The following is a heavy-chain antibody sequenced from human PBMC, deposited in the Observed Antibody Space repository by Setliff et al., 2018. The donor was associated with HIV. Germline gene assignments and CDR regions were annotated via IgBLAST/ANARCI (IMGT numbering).Heavy chain of an antibody. CDR1: GYTFTSYG. J-gene: IGHJ5*02. D-gene: IGHD6-13*01. CDR3: ARDLRNIVWYTSSWYEDWFDP. Sequence: ASVKVSCKASGYTFTSYGISWVRQAPGQGLEWMGWISAYNGNTNYAQKLQGRVTMTTDTSTSTAYMELSSLRSYDTAVYYCARDLRNIVWYTSSWYEDWFDPWGQGTLVTVSS. V-gene: IGHV1-18*01. CDR2: ISAYNGNT.